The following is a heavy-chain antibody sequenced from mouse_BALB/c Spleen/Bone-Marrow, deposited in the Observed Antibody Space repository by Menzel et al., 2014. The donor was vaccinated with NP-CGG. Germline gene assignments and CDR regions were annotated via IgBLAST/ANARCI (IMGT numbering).Heavy chain of an antibody. CDR2: ISSGSSTI. CDR3: AIRAY. J-gene: IGHJ3*01. D-gene: IGHD3-2*02. Sequence: DVMLVESGGGLVLPGGSRKLSCAASGFTFSSFGMHWVRQAPEKGLEXVAYISSGSSTIYYADTVKGRFTISRDNPKNTLFLQMTSLRSEDTAMYYCAIRAYWGQGTLVTVSA. CDR1: GFTFSSFG. V-gene: IGHV5-17*02.